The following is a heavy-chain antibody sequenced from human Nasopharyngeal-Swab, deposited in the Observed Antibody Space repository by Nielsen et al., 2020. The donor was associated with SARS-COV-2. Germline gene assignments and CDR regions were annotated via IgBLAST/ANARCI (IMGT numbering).Heavy chain of an antibody. CDR1: GFTFSDYY. V-gene: IGHV3-11*06. J-gene: IGHJ6*02. CDR2: ISSSSYT. Sequence: GESLKISCAASGFTFSDYYMSWIRQAPGKGLEWVSYISSSSYTNYADSVKGRFTISRDNARNSLYLQMNSLRAEDTAVYYCARVSPPLLTGPYYYYGMDVWGQGTTVTVSS. CDR3: ARVSPPLLTGPYYYYGMDV. D-gene: IGHD3-9*01.